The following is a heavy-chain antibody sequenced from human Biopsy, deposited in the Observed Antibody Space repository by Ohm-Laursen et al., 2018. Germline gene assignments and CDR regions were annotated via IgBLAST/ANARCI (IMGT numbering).Heavy chain of an antibody. J-gene: IGHJ5*02. CDR3: ARGEGSSWFDP. CDR2: IIPIPNVA. V-gene: IGHV1-69*10. Sequence: VKISCKASGGSSSNSGITWVRQAPGQGLEWMGGIIPIPNVATYAQKFQGRITITADESTSTAYMELSSLTSDDTAVYFCARGEGSSWFDPWGHGTLVTVSS. D-gene: IGHD1-26*01. CDR1: GGSSSNSG.